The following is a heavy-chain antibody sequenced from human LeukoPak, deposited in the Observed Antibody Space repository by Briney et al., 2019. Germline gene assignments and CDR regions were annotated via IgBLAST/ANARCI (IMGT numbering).Heavy chain of an antibody. CDR1: GFTIGNNY. J-gene: IGHJ4*02. CDR2: IFSHGET. Sequence: GGSLRLSCAASGFTIGNNYMNWVRQAPGKGLEWVSLIFSHGETSYADSVKCRFTISRDNSKNTLYLQMNGLRAEDTAVYYCARDPPAVSINTYAWGQGTLVTVSS. V-gene: IGHV3-66*01. D-gene: IGHD2-8*01. CDR3: ARDPPAVSINTYA.